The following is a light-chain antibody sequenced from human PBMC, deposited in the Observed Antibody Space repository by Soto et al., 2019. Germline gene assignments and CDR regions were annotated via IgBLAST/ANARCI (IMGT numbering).Light chain of an antibody. V-gene: IGLV2-14*03. CDR1: SSDVGGNYVSWY. CDR2: DDD. Sequence: QSVLTQPASVSGSPGQSITISCTGTSSDVGGNYVSWYVSWYQQHPGKVPKLIIYDDDDRPSGVSNRFSGSKSGSTASLTIYGLQAEDEADYYCSSYANSRTVIFGGGTKLTVL. J-gene: IGLJ2*01. CDR3: SSYANSRTVI.